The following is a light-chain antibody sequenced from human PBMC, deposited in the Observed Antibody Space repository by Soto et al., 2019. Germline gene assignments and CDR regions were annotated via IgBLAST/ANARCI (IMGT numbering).Light chain of an antibody. CDR2: DTS. CDR3: QEYIQWPPGM. Sequence: EIVLTQSPGTLSLSPGERATLSCRASQTVSSRLAWYQQRPGQVPRLLIYDTSTRAPGISARFSGSGSGTEFTLTISSLQSEDFAVYYCQEYIQWPPGMFGPGTKVDIK. CDR1: QTVSSR. V-gene: IGKV3-15*01. J-gene: IGKJ1*01.